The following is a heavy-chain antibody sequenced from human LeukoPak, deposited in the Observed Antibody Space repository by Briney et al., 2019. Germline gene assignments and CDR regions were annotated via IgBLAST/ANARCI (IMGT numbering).Heavy chain of an antibody. CDR3: ASAGAKDV. Sequence: SETLSLTCTVPDGSISSYYWNWIRQPAGKGLEWIGRIYTSGSTSYNPSLESRVTMSVDTSKNHFSLKLSSVTAADTAVYYCASAGAKDVWGKGTTVTVSS. J-gene: IGHJ6*04. CDR1: DGSISSYY. CDR2: IYTSGST. V-gene: IGHV4-4*07.